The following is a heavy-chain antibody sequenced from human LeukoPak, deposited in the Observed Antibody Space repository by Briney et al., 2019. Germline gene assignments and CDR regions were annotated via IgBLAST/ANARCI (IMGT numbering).Heavy chain of an antibody. CDR1: GGSISSSNW. V-gene: IGHV4-4*02. J-gene: IGHJ6*04. CDR2: IYHSGST. Sequence: SGTLSLTCAVSGGSISSSNWWSCGRQPPGKGLEWIGAIYHSGSTNYNPSLKSRVTISVDKSKNQFSLKLSSVTAADTAVYYCARDYYGSGSYPNYYYYGMDVRVKGTTVTVSS. D-gene: IGHD3-10*01. CDR3: ARDYYGSGSYPNYYYYGMDV.